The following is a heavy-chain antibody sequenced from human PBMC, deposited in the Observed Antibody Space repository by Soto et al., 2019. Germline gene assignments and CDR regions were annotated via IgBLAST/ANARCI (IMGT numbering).Heavy chain of an antibody. CDR3: ARAGQAPYYYSGMGV. J-gene: IGHJ6*04. Sequence: QVQVVQSGDEVKKPGASVKVSCKASGYTFTNYGFSWVRQAPGQGLEWMGWISGYNGNTKYAEKFQGRVTMTTDTSTSTAPRERGSRSSDATAVYYCARAGQAPYYYSGMGVGGKGTAVTVSS. CDR2: ISGYNGNT. V-gene: IGHV1-18*01. CDR1: GYTFTNYG.